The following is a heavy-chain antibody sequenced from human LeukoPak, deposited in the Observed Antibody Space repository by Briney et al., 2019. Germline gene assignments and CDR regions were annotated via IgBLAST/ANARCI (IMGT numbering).Heavy chain of an antibody. CDR2: ISGSGGST. D-gene: IGHD1-26*01. CDR3: AKDWELNFDY. CDR1: GFTFSSYA. Sequence: PGGSLRLSCAXSGFTFSSYAMSWVRQAPGKGLEWVSAISGSGGSTYYADSVKGRYTISRDNSKNTLYLQMNSLRAEDTAVYYCAKDWELNFDYWGQGTLVTVSS. J-gene: IGHJ4*02. V-gene: IGHV3-23*01.